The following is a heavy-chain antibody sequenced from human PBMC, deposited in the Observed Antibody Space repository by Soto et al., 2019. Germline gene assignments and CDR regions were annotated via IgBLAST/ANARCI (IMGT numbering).Heavy chain of an antibody. D-gene: IGHD6-13*01. CDR2: IKSKTDGGTT. CDR3: TTDLRIAAAGTAPYYYYYYGMDV. CDR1: GFTFSNAW. Sequence: GGSLRLACAASGFTFSNAWMIWVRQAPGKGLEWVGRIKSKTDGGTTDYAAPVKGRFTISRDDSKNTLYLQMNSLKTEDTAVYYCTTDLRIAAAGTAPYYYYYYGMDVWGQGTTVTVSS. V-gene: IGHV3-15*01. J-gene: IGHJ6*02.